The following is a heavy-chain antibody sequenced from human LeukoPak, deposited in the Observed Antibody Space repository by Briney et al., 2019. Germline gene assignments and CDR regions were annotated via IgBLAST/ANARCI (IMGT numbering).Heavy chain of an antibody. V-gene: IGHV3-53*01. J-gene: IGHJ4*02. CDR3: ARGAGYNYPYYFDY. CDR1: GFTSSNAW. D-gene: IGHD5-24*01. Sequence: GGSLRLSCAASGFTSSNAWMTWVRQAPGKGLEWVSVIYGGGNIYYADSVKGRFTISRDNSKNTLYLQMNSLRAEDTAVYYCARGAGYNYPYYFDYWGQGTLVTVSS. CDR2: IYGGGNI.